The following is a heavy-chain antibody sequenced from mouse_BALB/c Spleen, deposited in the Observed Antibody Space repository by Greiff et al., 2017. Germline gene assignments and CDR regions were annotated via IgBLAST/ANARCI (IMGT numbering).Heavy chain of an antibody. D-gene: IGHD2-4*01. CDR3: ARYDYDTAFAY. V-gene: IGHV1-63*02. CDR1: GYTFTNYW. CDR2: IYPGGGYT. Sequence: QVQLQQSGAELVRPGTSVKISCKASGYTFTNYWLGWVKQRPGHGLEWIGDIYPGGGYTNYNEKFKGKATLTADTSSSTAYMQLSSLTSEDSAVYFCARYDYDTAFAYWGQGTLVTVSA. J-gene: IGHJ3*01.